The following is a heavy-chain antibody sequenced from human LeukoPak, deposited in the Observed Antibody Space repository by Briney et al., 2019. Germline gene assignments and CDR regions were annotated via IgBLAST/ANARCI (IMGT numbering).Heavy chain of an antibody. CDR3: AEEKDGSGSYVFDY. Sequence: PGGSLGLSCAASGFTFSSYAKSWVRQAPGRGLEWVSSFDGRGGTIYYADSVKGRFTISRDNSKNTVYLQMSSLRAEDTAVYYCAEEKDGSGSYVFDYWGQGTLVTVSS. D-gene: IGHD3-10*01. J-gene: IGHJ4*02. V-gene: IGHV3-23*01. CDR1: GFTFSSYA. CDR2: FDGRGGTI.